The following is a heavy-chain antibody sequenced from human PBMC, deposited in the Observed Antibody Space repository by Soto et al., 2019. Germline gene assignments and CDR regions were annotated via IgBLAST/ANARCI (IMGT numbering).Heavy chain of an antibody. V-gene: IGHV3-21*01. CDR2: ISSSSSYI. CDR1: GFTFSSYS. CDR3: AREVLWFEDPLGYMDV. D-gene: IGHD3-10*01. Sequence: GGSLRLSCAASGFTFSSYSMNWVRQAPGKGLEWVSSISSSSSYIYYADSVKGRFTISRDNAKNSLYLQMNSLRAEDTAVYYCAREVLWFEDPLGYMDVWGKGTTVTVSS. J-gene: IGHJ6*03.